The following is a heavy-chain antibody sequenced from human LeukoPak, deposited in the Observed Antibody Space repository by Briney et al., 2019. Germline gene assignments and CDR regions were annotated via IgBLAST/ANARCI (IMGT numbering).Heavy chain of an antibody. Sequence: GGSLRLSCAASGFTFSGSAIHWVRQSSGKGLEWVGQIDKKDKGYATATAYAASVKGRFTISRDDSINTAYLQMKSLKTEDTTLYYCSWYSGTYNLFDPGGQGTLVTVSS. CDR1: GFTFSGSA. CDR2: IDKKDKGYATAT. CDR3: SWYSGTYNLFDP. J-gene: IGHJ5*02. D-gene: IGHD1-26*01. V-gene: IGHV3-73*01.